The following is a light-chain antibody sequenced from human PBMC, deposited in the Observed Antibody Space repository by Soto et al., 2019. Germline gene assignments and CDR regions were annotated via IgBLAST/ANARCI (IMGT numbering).Light chain of an antibody. CDR3: QQRSNWPPMYT. CDR2: DAS. V-gene: IGKV3-11*01. CDR1: QSVSSY. Sequence: DIVLTQSPATLSLSPGERATLSCRASQSVSSYLAWYQQRPGHVPRLLIYDASKRATGIPARFSGSGSGTDFTLTISSLEPEDFAIYFCQQRSNWPPMYTFGQGTKLEIK. J-gene: IGKJ2*01.